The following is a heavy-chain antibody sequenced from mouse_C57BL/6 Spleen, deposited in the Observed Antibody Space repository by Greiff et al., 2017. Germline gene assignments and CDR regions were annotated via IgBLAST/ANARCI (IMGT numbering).Heavy chain of an antibody. V-gene: IGHV1-66*01. D-gene: IGHD1-1*01. J-gene: IGHJ4*01. Sequence: VQLQQSGPELVKPGASVKISCKASGYSFTSYYIHWVKQRPGQGLEWIGWIYPGSGNTKYNEKFKGKATLTADTSSSTAYMQLSSLTSEDSAVYYCAEPTTVVDPYAMDYWGQGTSVTVSS. CDR3: AEPTTVVDPYAMDY. CDR1: GYSFTSYY. CDR2: IYPGSGNT.